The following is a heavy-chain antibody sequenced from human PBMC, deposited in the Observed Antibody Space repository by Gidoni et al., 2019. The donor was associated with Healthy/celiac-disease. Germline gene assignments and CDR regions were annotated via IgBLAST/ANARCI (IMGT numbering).Heavy chain of an antibody. V-gene: IGHV3-30*18. J-gene: IGHJ4*02. CDR1: GFTFSSYG. D-gene: IGHD2-2*01. CDR2: ISYDGSNK. CDR3: AKTRGYCSSTSCRTPRYYFDY. Sequence: QVQLVESGGGVVQPGRSLRLSCAASGFTFSSYGMHWVRQAPGKGLEWVAVISYDGSNKYYADSVKGRFTISRDNSKNTLYLQMNSLRAEDTAVYYCAKTRGYCSSTSCRTPRYYFDYWGQGTLVTVSS.